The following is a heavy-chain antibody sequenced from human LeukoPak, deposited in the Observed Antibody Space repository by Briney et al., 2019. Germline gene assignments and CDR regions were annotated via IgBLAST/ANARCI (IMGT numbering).Heavy chain of an antibody. Sequence: SVKVSCKASGGTFSSYAISWVRQAPGQGLEWMGGIIPIFGTANYAQKFQGRVTITADESTSTAYMEPSSLRSEDTAVYYCASLGLLHYDILTGHSWFDPWGQGTLVTVSS. CDR3: ASLGLLHYDILTGHSWFDP. J-gene: IGHJ5*02. CDR1: GGTFSSYA. D-gene: IGHD3-9*01. CDR2: IIPIFGTA. V-gene: IGHV1-69*13.